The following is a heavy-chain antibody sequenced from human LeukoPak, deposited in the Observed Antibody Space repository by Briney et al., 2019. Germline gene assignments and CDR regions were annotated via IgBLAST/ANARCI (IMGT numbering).Heavy chain of an antibody. Sequence: GGSLRLSCAASGFTFSSYEMNWVRQAPGKGVEWVSYISSSGSTIYYADSVKGRFTISRDNAKNSLYLQMNSLRAEDTAVYYCARDRVAGTGFDYWGQGTLVTVSS. CDR3: ARDRVAGTGFDY. CDR1: GFTFSSYE. V-gene: IGHV3-48*03. J-gene: IGHJ4*02. CDR2: ISSSGSTI. D-gene: IGHD6-19*01.